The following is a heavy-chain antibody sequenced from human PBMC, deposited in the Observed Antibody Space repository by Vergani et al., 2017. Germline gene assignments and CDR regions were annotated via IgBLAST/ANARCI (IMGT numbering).Heavy chain of an antibody. V-gene: IGHV3-33*01. CDR3: ARSGYCAHGVCYMTYYYMDV. Sequence: QVQLVESLGGVVQPGRSLRLSCAGSGFTLSSHAMHWVRQAPGKGLEWVAFIWYDGSKEYYADSVKGRFTISRDNSKNTLYLQMNNLRAADTAVYYCARSGYCAHGVCYMTYYYMDVWGKGTAVTVSS. CDR1: GFTLSSHA. D-gene: IGHD2-8*01. J-gene: IGHJ6*03. CDR2: IWYDGSKE.